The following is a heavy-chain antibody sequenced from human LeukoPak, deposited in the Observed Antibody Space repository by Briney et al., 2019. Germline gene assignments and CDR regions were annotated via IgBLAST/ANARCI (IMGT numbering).Heavy chain of an antibody. V-gene: IGHV1-18*01. CDR1: GYTFTSCG. Sequence: ASVKVSCKASGYTFTSCGISWVRQAPGQGLEWMGWISAYNGNTNYAQKLQGRVTMTTDTSTSTAYMELRSLRSDDTAVYYCARKYYDILTGYYKTFDYWGQGTLVTVSS. CDR3: ARKYYDILTGYYKTFDY. D-gene: IGHD3-9*01. J-gene: IGHJ4*02. CDR2: ISAYNGNT.